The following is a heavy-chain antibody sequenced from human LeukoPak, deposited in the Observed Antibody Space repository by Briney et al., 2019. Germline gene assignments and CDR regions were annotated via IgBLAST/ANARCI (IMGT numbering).Heavy chain of an antibody. CDR2: IYYSGST. V-gene: IGHV4-38-2*02. CDR1: GYSISSGYY. D-gene: IGHD3-10*01. J-gene: IGHJ4*02. CDR3: ALYASGSFDY. Sequence: PSETLSLTCTVSGYSISSGYYWGWIRQPPGKGLEWIGSIYYSGSTYYNPSLKSRVTISVDTSKNQFSLRLSSVTAADTAVYYCALYASGSFDYWGQGTLVTVSP.